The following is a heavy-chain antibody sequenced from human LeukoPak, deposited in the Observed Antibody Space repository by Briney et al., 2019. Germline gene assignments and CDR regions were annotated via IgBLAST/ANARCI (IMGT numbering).Heavy chain of an antibody. D-gene: IGHD7-27*01. J-gene: IGHJ4*02. CDR1: GGSISRYY. CDR2: IYYSGTT. V-gene: IGHV4-59*01. Sequence: EPSETLSLTCTVSGGSISRYYWSWIRQPPGKGLEWIGYIYYSGTTSYNPSLKSRVTISLDTSKNQFSLKLSSVTAADTAVYYCARGANWGSPDYWGQGTLVTVSS. CDR3: ARGANWGSPDY.